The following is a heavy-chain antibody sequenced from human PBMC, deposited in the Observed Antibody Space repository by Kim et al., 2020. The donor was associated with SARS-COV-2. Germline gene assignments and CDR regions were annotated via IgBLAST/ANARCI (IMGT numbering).Heavy chain of an antibody. CDR3: ARDHLWYDILTGYYQDYYYYGMDV. Sequence: GGSLRLSCAASGFTFSSYSMNWVRQAPGKGLEWVSSISSSSSYIYYADSVKGRFTISRDNAKNSLYLQMNSLRAEDTAVYYCARDHLWYDILTGYYQDYYYYGMDVWGQGTTVTVSS. V-gene: IGHV3-21*01. J-gene: IGHJ6*02. CDR2: ISSSSSYI. CDR1: GFTFSSYS. D-gene: IGHD3-9*01.